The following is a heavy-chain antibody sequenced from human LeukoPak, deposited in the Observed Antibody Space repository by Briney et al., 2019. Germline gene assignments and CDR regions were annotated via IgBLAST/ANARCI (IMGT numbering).Heavy chain of an antibody. J-gene: IGHJ4*02. D-gene: IGHD6-19*01. Sequence: GGSLRLSCAASGFTFRNYWMSWVRQAPGKGLEWVANIKLDGSDKYYVDSVRGRFTISRDNAKNSVYLQMNSLRAEDTAVYYCARVGQWLPDYWGQGTLVTVSS. V-gene: IGHV3-7*01. CDR1: GFTFRNYW. CDR3: ARVGQWLPDY. CDR2: IKLDGSDK.